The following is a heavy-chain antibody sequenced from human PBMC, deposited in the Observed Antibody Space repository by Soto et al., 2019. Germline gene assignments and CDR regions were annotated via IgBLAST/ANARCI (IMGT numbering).Heavy chain of an antibody. CDR3: ARHKKVAGFSYYYYGMDV. J-gene: IGHJ6*02. CDR2: IYYSGST. V-gene: IGHV4-59*08. Sequence: SETLSLTCTVSGGSISSYYWSWIRQPPGKGLEWIGYIYYSGSTNYNPSLKSRVTISVDTSKNQFSLKLSSVTAADTAVYYCARHKKVAGFSYYYYGMDVWGQGTTVTVS. CDR1: GGSISSYY. D-gene: IGHD6-19*01.